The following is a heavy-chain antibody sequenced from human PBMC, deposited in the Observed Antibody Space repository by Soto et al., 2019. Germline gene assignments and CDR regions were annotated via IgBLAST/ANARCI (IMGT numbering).Heavy chain of an antibody. J-gene: IGHJ4*02. V-gene: IGHV1-69*04. Sequence: SVKVSCKASGGTFSSYTISWVRQAPGQGLEWMGRIIPILGIANYAQKFQGRVTITADKSTSTAYMELSSLRSEDTAVDYCARDAAVGLFDYWGQGTLVTVSS. D-gene: IGHD1-26*01. CDR2: IIPILGIA. CDR3: ARDAAVGLFDY. CDR1: GGTFSSYT.